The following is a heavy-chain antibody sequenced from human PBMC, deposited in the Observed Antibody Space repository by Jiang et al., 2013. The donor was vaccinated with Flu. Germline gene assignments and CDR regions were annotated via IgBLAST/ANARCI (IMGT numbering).Heavy chain of an antibody. D-gene: IGHD5-18*01. Sequence: SQTLSLTCAISGATVSSPSAAWNWIRQSPSRGLEWLDRTYYRSKWINEYSLSVKRRITIKADTSKNQVSLQLNSVTPEDTALYYCARTDGYNFGSDYFYYGLDVWGQGTAVTVSS. CDR3: ARTDGYNFGSDYFYYGLDV. J-gene: IGHJ6*02. CDR1: GATVSSPSAA. V-gene: IGHV6-1*01. CDR2: TYYRSKWIN.